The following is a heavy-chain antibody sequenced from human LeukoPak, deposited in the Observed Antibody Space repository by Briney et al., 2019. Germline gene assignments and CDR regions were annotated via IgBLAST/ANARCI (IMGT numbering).Heavy chain of an antibody. D-gene: IGHD3-3*01. Sequence: PSETLSLTCAVYGGSFSGYYWSWIRHPPGMGLEWLGEINHSGSTNYNPSLKSRVTISVDTSKNQFSLKLSSVTAADTAVYYCARGFRFARHTFDYWGQGTLVTVSS. CDR1: GGSFSGYY. J-gene: IGHJ4*02. CDR3: ARGFRFARHTFDY. CDR2: INHSGST. V-gene: IGHV4-34*01.